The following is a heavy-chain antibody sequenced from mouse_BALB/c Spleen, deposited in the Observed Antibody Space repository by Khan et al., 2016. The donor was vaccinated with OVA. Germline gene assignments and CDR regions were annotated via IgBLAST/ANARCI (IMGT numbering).Heavy chain of an antibody. V-gene: IGHV9-3-1*01. Sequence: QIQLVQSEPKLKKPGETVKISCKAFGFTFTTYGMNWVNQSPGKALKWMGWINTYTGEPTFADDFKGRFAFSLETSASTAYLQINNLKDEDTATYFCARPPYFSYTLDHWGQGTSVTVSS. CDR2: INTYTGEP. CDR1: GFTFTTYG. D-gene: IGHD2-10*01. CDR3: ARPPYFSYTLDH. J-gene: IGHJ4*01.